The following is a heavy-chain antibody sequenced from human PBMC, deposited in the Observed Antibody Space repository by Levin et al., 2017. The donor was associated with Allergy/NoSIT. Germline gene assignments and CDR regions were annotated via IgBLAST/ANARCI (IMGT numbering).Heavy chain of an antibody. D-gene: IGHD4-17*01. Sequence: PSETLSLTCAVSGASISRSHWWSWVRQPPGKGLEWIGEIYRGESSDYNPSLKSRVTISVDLSQNQFSLRLTSLTAADTAIYYGARAPGRYGRFDSWGQGALVTVSS. CDR1: GASISRSHW. V-gene: IGHV4-4*02. J-gene: IGHJ4*02. CDR3: ARAPGRYGRFDS. CDR2: IYRGESS.